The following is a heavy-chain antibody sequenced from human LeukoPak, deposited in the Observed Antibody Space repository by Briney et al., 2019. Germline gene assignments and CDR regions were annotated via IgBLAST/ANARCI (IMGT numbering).Heavy chain of an antibody. V-gene: IGHV4-30-4*08. Sequence: PSETLSLTCTVSGGSISSGDYYWSWIRQPPGKGLEWIGYIYYSGSTYYNPSLKSRVTISVDTSKNQFSLKLSSVTAADTAVYYCARNVAARRGVDYWGQGTLVTVSS. CDR3: ARNVAARRGVDY. J-gene: IGHJ4*02. CDR2: IYYSGST. D-gene: IGHD6-6*01. CDR1: GGSISSGDYY.